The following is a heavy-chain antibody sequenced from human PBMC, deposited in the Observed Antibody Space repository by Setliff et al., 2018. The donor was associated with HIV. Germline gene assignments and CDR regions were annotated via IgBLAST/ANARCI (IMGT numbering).Heavy chain of an antibody. V-gene: IGHV1-3*01. CDR3: ARASHDSSGYYYYFAY. CDR2: INAGNGNT. D-gene: IGHD3-22*01. J-gene: IGHJ4*02. Sequence: RASVKVSCKASGYTFTSYAMHWVRQAPGQRLEWMGWINAGNGNTKYSQKFQGRIISTRDTSASTAYMELSSLRSEDTAVYYCARASHDSSGYYYYFAYWGQGTLVTVSS. CDR1: GYTFTSYA.